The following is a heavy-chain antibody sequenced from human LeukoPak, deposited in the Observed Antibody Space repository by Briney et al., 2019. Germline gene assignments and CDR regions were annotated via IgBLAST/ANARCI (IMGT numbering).Heavy chain of an antibody. D-gene: IGHD4-23*01. V-gene: IGHV7-4-1*02. CDR2: MNTNTGNP. J-gene: IGHJ5*02. Sequence: ASVKDSCKASGYTFTSYAMYWVRQAPGQGLEWVGWMNTNTGNPTYAQGLTGRFVFSLDTSVSTAYLQISSLKAEDTAVYYCARDRGFDYGGNSRGGWFDPWGQGTLVTVSS. CDR1: GYTFTSYA. CDR3: ARDRGFDYGGNSRGGWFDP.